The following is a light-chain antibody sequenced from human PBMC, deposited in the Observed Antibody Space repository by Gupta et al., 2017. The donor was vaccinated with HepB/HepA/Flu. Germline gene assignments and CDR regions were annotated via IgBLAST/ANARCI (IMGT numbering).Light chain of an antibody. CDR1: QSVSSSY. V-gene: IGKV3D-20*01. CDR3: QQYCSSPLT. J-gene: IGKJ4*01. Sequence: EIVCTQSQATLSLSLGERATLSCGASQSVSSSYLSWYQQKPDLAPRLLIYDASSRATGIPDRISGSGGGTYFTLTISMLAPEDFVFYYWQQYCSSPLTFGGGTKVEIK. CDR2: DAS.